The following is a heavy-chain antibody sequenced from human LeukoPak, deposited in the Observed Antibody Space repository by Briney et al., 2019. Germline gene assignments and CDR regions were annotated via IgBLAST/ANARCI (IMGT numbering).Heavy chain of an antibody. Sequence: GGSLRLSCAASGFTFRSSWMTRVRQAPGKGLEWVASIKYDGSEKNYADSVKGRFTISRDNVKNSVSLEMNSLRADDTAVYYCARYRSADYWGQGTLVTVSS. CDR1: GFTFRSSW. V-gene: IGHV3-7*01. CDR3: ARYRSADY. J-gene: IGHJ4*02. D-gene: IGHD3-16*02. CDR2: IKYDGSEK.